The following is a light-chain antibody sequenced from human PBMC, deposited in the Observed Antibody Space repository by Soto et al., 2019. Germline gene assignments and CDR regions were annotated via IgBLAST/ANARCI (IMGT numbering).Light chain of an antibody. CDR2: GAS. Sequence: IVLTQSPGTLSLSPGERATLSCRASQSISSSHLAWYQQKPGRAPRLLIYGASNRATGFPDRFSGSGSGTDFTLIISRLEAEDFAVYYCQQYSSSPYTFGQGTKVEI. V-gene: IGKV3-20*01. CDR1: QSISSSH. J-gene: IGKJ2*01. CDR3: QQYSSSPYT.